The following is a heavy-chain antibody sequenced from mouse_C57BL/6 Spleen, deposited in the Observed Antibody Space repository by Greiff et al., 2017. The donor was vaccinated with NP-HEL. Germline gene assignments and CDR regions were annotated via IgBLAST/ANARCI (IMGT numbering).Heavy chain of an antibody. J-gene: IGHJ2*01. CDR3: ARADGLSFAY. V-gene: IGHV1-82*01. CDR2: IYPFDGDT. CDR1: GYSFISSW. D-gene: IGHD2-3*01. Sequence: VQLQQPGPELVKPGASVQISCKASGYSFISSWMNWVKQRPIQGLVWIGQIYPFDGDTHYIHTFKVKATLTADKSSSTAYMQLSSLTSEDSAVYFCARADGLSFAYWGQGTPLTVSS.